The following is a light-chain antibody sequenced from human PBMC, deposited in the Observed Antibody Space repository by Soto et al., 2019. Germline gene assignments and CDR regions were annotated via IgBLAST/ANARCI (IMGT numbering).Light chain of an antibody. CDR2: DAS. Sequence: EIVLTQSPATLSLSPGEIATLSCRASQSVINYLAWYQQKPGQAPRLLIYDASNRATGIPARFSGSGSGTDFTLTISSLEPEDFAVYYCQQRSNWPPITFGQGTRLEIK. J-gene: IGKJ5*01. CDR1: QSVINY. V-gene: IGKV3-11*01. CDR3: QQRSNWPPIT.